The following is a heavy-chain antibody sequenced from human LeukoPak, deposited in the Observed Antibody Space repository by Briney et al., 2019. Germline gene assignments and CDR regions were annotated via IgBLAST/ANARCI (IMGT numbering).Heavy chain of an antibody. V-gene: IGHV1-69*01. D-gene: IGHD6-19*01. CDR2: IIPIFGTA. Sequence: SVKVSCKASGGTFSSYAISWVRQAPGQGLEWMGGIIPIFGTANYAQKFQGRVTITADESTSTAYMELSSLRSEDTAVYYCARALVGIAVAGTAFDIWGQGTMVTVSS. CDR1: GGTFSSYA. CDR3: ARALVGIAVAGTAFDI. J-gene: IGHJ3*02.